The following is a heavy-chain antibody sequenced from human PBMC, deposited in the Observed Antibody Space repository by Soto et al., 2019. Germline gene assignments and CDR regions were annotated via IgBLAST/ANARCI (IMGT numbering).Heavy chain of an antibody. CDR3: ARDWLGPPYYDFFLMIRRPPRSTHFPYRRTSDL. CDR1: GYTFTRYG. D-gene: IGHD3-3*01. J-gene: IGHJ2*01. Sequence: ASVKVCCKASGYTFTRYGISWVRQAPGRGLEWMGWISAYNGNTNYAQKLQGRVTMTTDTSTSTAYMELRSLRSDDTAVYYCARDWLGPPYYDFFLMIRRPPRSTHFPYRRTSDL. CDR2: ISAYNGNT. V-gene: IGHV1-18*01.